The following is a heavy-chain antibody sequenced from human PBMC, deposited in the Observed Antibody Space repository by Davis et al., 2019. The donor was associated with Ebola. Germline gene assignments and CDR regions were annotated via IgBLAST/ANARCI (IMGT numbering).Heavy chain of an antibody. V-gene: IGHV3-30-3*01. J-gene: IGHJ4*02. CDR3: ARLASGISVAHFDY. CDR2: ISYDGSNK. D-gene: IGHD6-19*01. CDR1: GFTFSSYA. Sequence: GGSLRLSCAASGFTFSSYAMHWVRQAPGKGLEWVAVISYDGSNKYYADSVKGRFTISRDNSKNTLYLQMNSLRAEDTAVYYCARLASGISVAHFDYWGQGTLVTVSS.